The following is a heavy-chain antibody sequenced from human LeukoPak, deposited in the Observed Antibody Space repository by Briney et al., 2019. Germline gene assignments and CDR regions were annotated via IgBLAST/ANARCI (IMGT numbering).Heavy chain of an antibody. CDR2: ISSSSSNI. CDR3: AVIGYDRIAVS. Sequence: GGSLRLSCAASGFTFSSYSMYWVRQAPGKGLEWVSSISSSSSNIYYADSVKGRFTISRNNAKNSLYLQMSSLRAEDTAVYYCAVIGYDRIAVSWGQGSLVTVSS. V-gene: IGHV3-21*01. D-gene: IGHD6-19*01. CDR1: GFTFSSYS. J-gene: IGHJ1*01.